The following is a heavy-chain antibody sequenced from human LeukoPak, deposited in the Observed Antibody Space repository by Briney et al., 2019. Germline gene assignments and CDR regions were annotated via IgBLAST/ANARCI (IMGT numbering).Heavy chain of an antibody. J-gene: IGHJ4*02. CDR1: GFTFSSYA. Sequence: GGSLRLSCAASGFTFSSYAMSWVRQAPGKGLEWVSAISGSGGSTYYADSVKGRFTISRDNSKNTLYLQMNSLRAEDTAVYYCARSLRIQLWLLGYWGQGTLVTVSS. D-gene: IGHD5-18*01. CDR3: ARSLRIQLWLLGY. CDR2: ISGSGGST. V-gene: IGHV3-23*01.